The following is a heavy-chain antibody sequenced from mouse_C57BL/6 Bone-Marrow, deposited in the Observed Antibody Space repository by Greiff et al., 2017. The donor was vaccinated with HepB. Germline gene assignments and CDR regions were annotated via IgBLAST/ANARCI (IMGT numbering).Heavy chain of an antibody. Sequence: VQLKQSGAELVRPGASVKLSCTASGFNIKDDYMHWVKQRPEQGLEWIGGIDPENGDTEYASKFQGKATITADTSSNTAYLQLSSLTSEDTAVYYCTTNLRFAYWGQGTLVTVSA. CDR3: TTNLRFAY. J-gene: IGHJ3*01. CDR1: GFNIKDDY. CDR2: IDPENGDT. V-gene: IGHV14-4*01.